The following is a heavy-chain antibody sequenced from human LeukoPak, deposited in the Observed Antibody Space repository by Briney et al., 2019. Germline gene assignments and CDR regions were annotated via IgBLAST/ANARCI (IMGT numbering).Heavy chain of an antibody. CDR2: IIPILGIA. V-gene: IGHV1-69*02. D-gene: IGHD3-22*01. CDR3: ARASGSGYYWRNWFDP. Sequence: SSVKVSCKASGGTFSSYTISWVRQAPGQGLEWMGRIIPILGIANYAQKFQGRVTITADESTSTAYMELSSLRSEDTAVYYCARASGSGYYWRNWFDPWGQGTLVTVSS. CDR1: GGTFSSYT. J-gene: IGHJ5*02.